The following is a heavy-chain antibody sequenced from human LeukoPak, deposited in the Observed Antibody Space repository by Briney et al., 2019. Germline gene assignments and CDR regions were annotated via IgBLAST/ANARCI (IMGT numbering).Heavy chain of an antibody. J-gene: IGHJ6*03. CDR1: GFTVSTYY. CDR3: ARGRHLYSYAYDYYMDV. CDR2: INTDGSST. Sequence: GGSLRLSCAASGFTVSTYYMGWVRQAPGKGLVWVSRINTDGSSTNYADSVKGRFTISRDNAKNTLYLQVDSLRAEDTAVYYCARGRHLYSYAYDYYMDVWGKGTTVTISS. V-gene: IGHV3-74*01. D-gene: IGHD5-18*01.